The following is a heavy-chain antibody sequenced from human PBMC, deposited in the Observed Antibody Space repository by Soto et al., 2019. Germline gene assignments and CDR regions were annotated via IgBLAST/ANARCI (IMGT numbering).Heavy chain of an antibody. CDR1: GGTFSSYA. Sequence: GASVKVSCKASGGTFSSYAISWVRQAPGQGLEWMGGIIPIFGTANYAQKFQGRVTITADESTSTAYMELSSLRSEDTAVYYCARVDYGGNYYYYGMDVWGQGTTVTSP. CDR3: ARVDYGGNYYYYGMDV. D-gene: IGHD4-17*01. V-gene: IGHV1-69*13. J-gene: IGHJ6*02. CDR2: IIPIFGTA.